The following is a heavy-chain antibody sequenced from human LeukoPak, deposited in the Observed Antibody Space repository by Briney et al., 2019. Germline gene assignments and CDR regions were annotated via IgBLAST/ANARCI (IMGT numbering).Heavy chain of an antibody. J-gene: IGHJ4*02. D-gene: IGHD3-3*01. V-gene: IGHV4-59*02. CDR2: IYNSGGT. CDR1: GISVNYYY. CDR3: ARVRFLEWLSSYYFDY. Sequence: PSETLSLTCSVSGISVNYYYWSWIRQSPGKGLEWIGYIYNSGGTNYNPSLKSRVTISIDTSKNQFSLKLSSVTAADTAVYYCARVRFLEWLSSYYFDYWGQGTLVTVSS.